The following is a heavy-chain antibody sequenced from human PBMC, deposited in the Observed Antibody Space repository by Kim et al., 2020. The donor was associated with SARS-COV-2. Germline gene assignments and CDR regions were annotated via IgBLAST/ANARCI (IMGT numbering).Heavy chain of an antibody. CDR3: TTDWRGIVVVPAAIPGWFAP. J-gene: IGHJ5*02. D-gene: IGHD2-2*02. Sequence: GGSLRLSCAASGFTFSNAWMSWVRQAPGKGLEWVGRIKSKTDGGTTDYAAPVKGRFTISRDDSKNTLYLQMNSLKTEDTAVYYCTTDWRGIVVVPAAIPGWFAPWGQGTLVTVSS. CDR1: GFTFSNAW. CDR2: IKSKTDGGTT. V-gene: IGHV3-15*01.